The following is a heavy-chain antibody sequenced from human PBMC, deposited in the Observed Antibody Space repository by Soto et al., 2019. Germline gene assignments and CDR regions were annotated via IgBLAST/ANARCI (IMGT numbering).Heavy chain of an antibody. V-gene: IGHV4-39*01. J-gene: IGHJ4*02. CDR2: IYYSGST. D-gene: IGHD3-9*01. CDR3: ARHDLNYDILTGCIDF. Sequence: SETLSLTCTVSGGSISSSSYYWGWIRQPPGKGLEWIGSIYYSGSTYYNPSLKSRVTISVDTSKNQFSLKLSSVTAADTAVYYCARHDLNYDILTGCIDFWGQGNLVTVSA. CDR1: GGSISSSSYY.